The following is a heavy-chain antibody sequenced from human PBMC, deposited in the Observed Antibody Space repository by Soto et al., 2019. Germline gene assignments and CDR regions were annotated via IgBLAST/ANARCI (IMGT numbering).Heavy chain of an antibody. D-gene: IGHD2-15*01. Sequence: GASVKVSCKASGGTFSSYAISWVRQAPGQGLEWMGGIIPIFGTANYAQKFQGRVTITADESTSTAYMELSSLRSEDTAVYYCARDRLHWIGGNYYYYGMDVWGQGTTVTVSS. V-gene: IGHV1-69*13. CDR2: IIPIFGTA. CDR3: ARDRLHWIGGNYYYYGMDV. CDR1: GGTFSSYA. J-gene: IGHJ6*02.